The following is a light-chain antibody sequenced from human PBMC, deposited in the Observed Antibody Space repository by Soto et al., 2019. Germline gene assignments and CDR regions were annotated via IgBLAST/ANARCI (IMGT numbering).Light chain of an antibody. CDR2: AAS. J-gene: IGKJ4*01. Sequence: EIVMTQSPATLSVSPGETATLSCRASQSVGSAVAWYQHKPGQAPRLLIVAASIRATGVPGRFSGGGSGTEFTLTIGSLQSDDFAVYYCQQYKNWPPLTFDGGTTVEIK. V-gene: IGKV3-15*01. CDR1: QSVGSA. CDR3: QQYKNWPPLT.